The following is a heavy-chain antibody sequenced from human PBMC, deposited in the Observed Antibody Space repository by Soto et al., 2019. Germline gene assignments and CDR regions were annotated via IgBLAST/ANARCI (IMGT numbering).Heavy chain of an antibody. Sequence: ASVKVSCKASGYTFTSYDINWVRQATGQGLEWMGWMNPNSGNTGYAQKFQGRVTMTRNTSISTAYMELSSLRSEDTAVYYCARGREDIVVVVAAHPGDYWGQGTLVTV. J-gene: IGHJ4*02. V-gene: IGHV1-8*01. CDR3: ARGREDIVVVVAAHPGDY. CDR2: MNPNSGNT. CDR1: GYTFTSYD. D-gene: IGHD2-15*01.